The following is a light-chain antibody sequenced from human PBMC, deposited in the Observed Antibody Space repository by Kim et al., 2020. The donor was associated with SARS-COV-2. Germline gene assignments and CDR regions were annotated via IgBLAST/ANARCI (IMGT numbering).Light chain of an antibody. CDR3: QQSYSTPGT. CDR1: QSISSY. J-gene: IGKJ4*01. Sequence: ASVGDRVTITCRASQSISSYLNWYQQKPGKAPKLLIYAASSLQSVVPSRFSGSGSGTDFTLTISSLQPEDFATYYCQQSYSTPGTFGGGTKVDIK. CDR2: AAS. V-gene: IGKV1-39*01.